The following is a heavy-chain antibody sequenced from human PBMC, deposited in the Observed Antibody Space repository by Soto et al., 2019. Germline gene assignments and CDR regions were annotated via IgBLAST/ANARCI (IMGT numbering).Heavy chain of an antibody. J-gene: IGHJ6*03. CDR1: GFTFDDYA. Sequence: GGSLRLSCAASGFTFDDYAMHWVRQAPGKGLEWVSGISWNSGSIGYADSVRGRFTISRDNAKNSLYLQMNSLRAEDTAVYYCAREAFVVVPAAMRETYYYYYMDVWGKGTTVTVSS. D-gene: IGHD2-2*01. CDR3: AREAFVVVPAAMRETYYYYYMDV. V-gene: IGHV3-9*01. CDR2: ISWNSGSI.